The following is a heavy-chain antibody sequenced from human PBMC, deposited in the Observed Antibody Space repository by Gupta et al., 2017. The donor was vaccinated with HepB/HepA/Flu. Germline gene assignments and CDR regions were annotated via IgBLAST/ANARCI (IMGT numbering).Heavy chain of an antibody. J-gene: IGHJ3*02. CDR2: IIPMIDRV. D-gene: IGHD4-17*01. CDR1: GGTVSGYT. Sequence: HVSLLQPRAEVNQPGSQVTLSCTASGGTVSGYTIPCVRQAPGQGLAWMGGIIPMIDRVNYAQKFQGRVTITADESTSTAYMELSSLTSEDTAVYYCARGGTTVAPGDAFDIWGQGTMVTVSS. CDR3: ARGGTTVAPGDAFDI. V-gene: IGHV1-69*01.